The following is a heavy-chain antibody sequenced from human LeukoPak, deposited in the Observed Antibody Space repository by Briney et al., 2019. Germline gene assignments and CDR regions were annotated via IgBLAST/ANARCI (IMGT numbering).Heavy chain of an antibody. D-gene: IGHD5-18*01. CDR1: GVSISSSSYY. CDR3: ARDNIGYSYGYGPFDY. Sequence: SETLSLTCTVSGVSISSSSYYWGWLRQPPGKGLEWVGSTYYSGSTYYNPSLKSRVTISVDTSKNQFSLKLSSVTAADTAVYYCARDNIGYSYGYGPFDYWGQGTLVTVSS. CDR2: TYYSGST. V-gene: IGHV4-39*07. J-gene: IGHJ4*02.